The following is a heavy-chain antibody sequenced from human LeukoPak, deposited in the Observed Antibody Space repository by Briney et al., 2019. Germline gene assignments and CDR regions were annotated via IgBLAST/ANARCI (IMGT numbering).Heavy chain of an antibody. CDR3: ARVRGGN. J-gene: IGHJ4*02. V-gene: IGHV3-74*01. CDR1: GFTFSDFW. CDR2: INEHGTT. Sequence: GGSLRLSCAASGFTFSDFWMSWVRQASGKGLVWISNINEHGTTAYADSVKGRFTISRDNAKNTLYLQMNSLTAEDTAVYYCARVRGGNWGQGTLVTVSS. D-gene: IGHD3-16*01.